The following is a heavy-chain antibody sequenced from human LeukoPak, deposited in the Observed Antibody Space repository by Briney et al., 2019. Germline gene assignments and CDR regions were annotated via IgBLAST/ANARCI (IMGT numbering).Heavy chain of an antibody. CDR3: ARDWIVGATIPFDY. Sequence: KPGGSLRLSCAASGFTFSSYSMNWVRQAPGKGLEWVSSISSSSSYIYYADSVKGRFTISRDNAKNSLYLQMNSLRAEDTAVYYCARDWIVGATIPFDYWGQGTLVTVSS. D-gene: IGHD1-26*01. J-gene: IGHJ4*02. CDR1: GFTFSSYS. V-gene: IGHV3-21*01. CDR2: ISSSSSYI.